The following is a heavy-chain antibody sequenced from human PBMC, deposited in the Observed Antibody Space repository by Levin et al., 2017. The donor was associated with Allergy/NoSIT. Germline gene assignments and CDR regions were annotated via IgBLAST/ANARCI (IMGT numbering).Heavy chain of an antibody. CDR3: ARLSGTVWSPGDL. D-gene: IGHD1-1*01. CDR2: YYGDGRT. Sequence: GGSLRLSCAASGFTVSSNYMSWVRQAPGKGLEWVSLYYGDGRTAYGDSVKGRFTISRDISRNTLDLQMNSLRAEDTALYYCARLSGTVWSPGDLWGQGTLVTVSS. J-gene: IGHJ5*02. V-gene: IGHV3-53*01. CDR1: GFTVSSNY.